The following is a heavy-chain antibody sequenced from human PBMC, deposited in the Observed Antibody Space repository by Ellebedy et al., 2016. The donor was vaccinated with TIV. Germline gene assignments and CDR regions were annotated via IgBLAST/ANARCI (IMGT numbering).Heavy chain of an antibody. D-gene: IGHD5-12*01. J-gene: IGHJ4*02. V-gene: IGHV1-2*02. CDR2: INPNSGGT. Sequence: AASVKVSCKASVYTFTGYYMHWVRQAPGQGLEWMGWINPNSGGTNYAQKFQGRVTMTRDTSISTAYMELSRLRSDDTAVYYCARVGGYDRYYFDYWGQGTLVTVSS. CDR3: ARVGGYDRYYFDY. CDR1: VYTFTGYY.